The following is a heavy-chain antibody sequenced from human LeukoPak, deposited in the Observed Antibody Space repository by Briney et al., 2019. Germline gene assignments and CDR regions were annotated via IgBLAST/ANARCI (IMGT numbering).Heavy chain of an antibody. CDR3: ARLLGRRLAFDI. Sequence: SETLSLTCTVSGGSISSYYWSWIRQPPGKGLEWIGYIYYSGSTNYNPSLKSRVTISVDTSKNQFSLELSSVTAADTAVYYCARLLGRRLAFDIWGQGTMVTVSS. V-gene: IGHV4-59*08. D-gene: IGHD3-3*02. CDR1: GGSISSYY. CDR2: IYYSGST. J-gene: IGHJ3*02.